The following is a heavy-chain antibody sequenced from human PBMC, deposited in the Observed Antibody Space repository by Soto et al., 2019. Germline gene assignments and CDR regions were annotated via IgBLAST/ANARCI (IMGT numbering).Heavy chain of an antibody. CDR1: GFTFRTYA. CDR2: VSGCGLNT. J-gene: IGHJ4*02. V-gene: IGHV3-23*01. CDR3: AKDRPRRTSGYFCDY. Sequence: EVQLLESGGKLVQPGGSLTLSCAASGFTFRTYAMAWVRQAPGTGLEWFSGVSGCGLNTDYADPVKGRFYISRYNSKNTVSLHRNSLRAEDTALYYRAKDRPRRTSGYFCDYWGQGTPVTVSS. D-gene: IGHD1-1*01.